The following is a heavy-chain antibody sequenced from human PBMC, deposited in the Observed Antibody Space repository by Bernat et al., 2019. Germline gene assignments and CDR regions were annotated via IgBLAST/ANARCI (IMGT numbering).Heavy chain of an antibody. J-gene: IGHJ4*02. CDR1: GYTFTSHD. V-gene: IGHV1-8*01. Sequence: QVQLVQSGAEVKKPGASVKVSCEASGYTFTSHDINWVRQATGQGLEWMGWMNPNSGNTGYAQNFQGRVTMTRNTSISTAYMELSSLRSDDTAVYYCARCPGCISTSCPYYFDYWGQGTLLTVSS. D-gene: IGHD2-2*01. CDR3: ARCPGCISTSCPYYFDY. CDR2: MNPNSGNT.